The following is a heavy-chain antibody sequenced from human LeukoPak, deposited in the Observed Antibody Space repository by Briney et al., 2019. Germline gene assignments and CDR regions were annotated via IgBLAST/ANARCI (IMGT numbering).Heavy chain of an antibody. Sequence: PGGSLRLSCAASGFTFSSYGMHWVRQAPGKGLEWVAVISYDGSNKCYADSVKGRFTISRDNSKNTLYLQMNSLRAEDTAVYYCAQSGYYYDSSGYYIYWGQGTLVTVSS. V-gene: IGHV3-30*03. CDR2: ISYDGSNK. D-gene: IGHD3-22*01. CDR3: AQSGYYYDSSGYYIY. J-gene: IGHJ4*02. CDR1: GFTFSSYG.